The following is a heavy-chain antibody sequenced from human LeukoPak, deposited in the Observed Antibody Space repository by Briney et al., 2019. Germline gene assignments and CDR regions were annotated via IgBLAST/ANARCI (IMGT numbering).Heavy chain of an antibody. CDR3: ARAKIAAAGTGAFDV. Sequence: GRSLRLSSAASGFTFSSYAMTWVRPAPGKGLEWVSAFSATDGSAQYAESVEGRFTISRDNSKNTLFLQMNSLGAEDTAVYYCARAKIAAAGTGAFDVWGQGTLVTVSS. CDR2: FSATDGSA. D-gene: IGHD6-13*01. V-gene: IGHV3-23*01. CDR1: GFTFSSYA. J-gene: IGHJ3*01.